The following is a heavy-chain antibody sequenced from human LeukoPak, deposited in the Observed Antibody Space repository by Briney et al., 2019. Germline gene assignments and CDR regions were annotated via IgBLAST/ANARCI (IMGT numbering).Heavy chain of an antibody. CDR3: VRHGIASTSPATGDAFDI. CDR2: VYYSGDT. J-gene: IGHJ3*02. V-gene: IGHV4-39*01. D-gene: IGHD1-1*01. CDR1: GGSIRSTSYY. Sequence: SETLSLTCTVSGGSIRSTSYYWGWIRQPPGKGLEWIGTVYYSGDTYYHPSLKSRVSISADTSKNQFSLKLNSVTAADAAIYYCVRHGIASTSPATGDAFDIWGQGTMITVSS.